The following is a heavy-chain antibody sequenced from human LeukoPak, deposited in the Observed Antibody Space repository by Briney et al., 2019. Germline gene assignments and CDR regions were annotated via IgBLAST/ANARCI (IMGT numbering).Heavy chain of an antibody. V-gene: IGHV3-30*18. CDR1: GFTFSSYG. D-gene: IGHD2-2*02. Sequence: PGWSLRLSCAASGFTFSSYGMHWVRQAPGKGLEWVAVISYDGSNKYYADSVKGRFTIPRDNSKNTLYLQMNSLRAEDTAVYYCAKVSGYCSSTSCYTRNYYYGMDVWGQGTTVTVSS. CDR2: ISYDGSNK. J-gene: IGHJ6*02. CDR3: AKVSGYCSSTSCYTRNYYYGMDV.